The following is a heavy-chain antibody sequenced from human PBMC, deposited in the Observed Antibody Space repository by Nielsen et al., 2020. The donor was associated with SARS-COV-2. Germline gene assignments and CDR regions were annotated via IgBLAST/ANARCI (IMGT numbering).Heavy chain of an antibody. D-gene: IGHD3-10*01. Sequence: GSLRLSCAVYRGSFSAYYWSWIRQPPGKGLEWIGEIHHSGSTNYNPSLKSRVTISVDTSKNQFSLKLSSVTAADTAVYYCARRGRPKLRGGYYGSGSYTYYFDYWGQGTLVTVSS. J-gene: IGHJ4*02. CDR1: RGSFSAYY. V-gene: IGHV4-34*01. CDR3: ARRGRPKLRGGYYGSGSYTYYFDY. CDR2: IHHSGST.